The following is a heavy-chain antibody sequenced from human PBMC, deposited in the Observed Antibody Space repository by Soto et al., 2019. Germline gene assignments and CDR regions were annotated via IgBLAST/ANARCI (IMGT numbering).Heavy chain of an antibody. Sequence: QITLKESGPTLVEPTQTPTLTCTYSGFSLRTTGVGVGWIRQPPGKALEWLGIIYWNDDKRYSPSLKNRFTLTSDISKSQVVLTMTNMDPVDTATYYCAHTWGLPFDYWGQGTLVIVSS. J-gene: IGHJ4*02. CDR1: GFSLRTTGVG. CDR3: AHTWGLPFDY. V-gene: IGHV2-5*01. CDR2: IYWNDDK. D-gene: IGHD3-16*01.